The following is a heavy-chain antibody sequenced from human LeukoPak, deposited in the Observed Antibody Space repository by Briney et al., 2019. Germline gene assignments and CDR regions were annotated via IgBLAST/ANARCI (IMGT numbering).Heavy chain of an antibody. CDR2: ISSSSSYI. Sequence: GGSLRLSCAASGFTFSSYSMNWVRQAPGKGLEWVSSISSSSSYIYYADSVKGRFTISRDNAKNSLYLQMNSLRAEDTAVYYCATPTAANNWFDPWGQGTLVTVSS. J-gene: IGHJ5*02. V-gene: IGHV3-21*01. CDR1: GFTFSSYS. D-gene: IGHD6-13*01. CDR3: ATPTAANNWFDP.